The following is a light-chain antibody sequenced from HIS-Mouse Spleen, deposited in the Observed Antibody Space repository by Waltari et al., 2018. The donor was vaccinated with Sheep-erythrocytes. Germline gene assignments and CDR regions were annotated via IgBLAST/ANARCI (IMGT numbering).Light chain of an antibody. Sequence: QSALTQPASVSGSPGQSITISCTGTSSDGGSYNLVSWSQPHPGKAPQPMLYGGSKRPAGVSKPFSGSRSGNTASLTISGLQAEDEADYYCCSYAGSSTPWVFGGGTKLTVL. V-gene: IGLV2-23*01. CDR1: SSDGGSYNL. CDR2: GGS. CDR3: CSYAGSSTPWV. J-gene: IGLJ3*02.